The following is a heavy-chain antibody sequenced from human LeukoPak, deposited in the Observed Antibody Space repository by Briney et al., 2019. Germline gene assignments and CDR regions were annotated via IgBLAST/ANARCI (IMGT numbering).Heavy chain of an antibody. V-gene: IGHV4-59*01. J-gene: IGHJ4*02. CDR1: GDSISFYY. CDR3: ARGQGYGLLNALDD. Sequence: PSETLSLTCTVSGDSISFYYWSWIRQPPGKGLEWIGYIYYGGSTNYNPSLKSRATISIDTENQFSLKLSSVTAADTAVYYCARGQGYGLLNALDDWGQGTLVTVSS. CDR2: IYYGGST. D-gene: IGHD3-10*01.